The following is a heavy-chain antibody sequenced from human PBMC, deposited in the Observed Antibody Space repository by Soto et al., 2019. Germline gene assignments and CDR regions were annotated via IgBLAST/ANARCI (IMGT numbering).Heavy chain of an antibody. CDR3: ARDRGSGWYSQPGWFDP. CDR2: INPSGGST. V-gene: IGHV1-46*01. J-gene: IGHJ5*02. D-gene: IGHD6-19*01. Sequence: VPSLKVSCQASGYTVLTYSIDSVRQAKGQGLELMGIINPSGGSTRYALKFQGRVTMTRDTSTSTVYMELSSLKSEDTAVYYCARDRGSGWYSQPGWFDPWGQGTLVTVSS. CDR1: GYTVLTYS.